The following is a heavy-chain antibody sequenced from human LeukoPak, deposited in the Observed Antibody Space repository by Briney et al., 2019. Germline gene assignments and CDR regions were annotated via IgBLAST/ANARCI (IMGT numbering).Heavy chain of an antibody. CDR1: GYTFTSYD. CDR2: MNPNSGNT. CDR3: SRKGSGSYYRYYYYYYMDV. V-gene: IGHV1-8*03. Sequence: ASVKVSCKASGYTFTSYDINWVRQATGQGLEWMGWMNPNSGNTGYAQKFQGRVTITGNTSISTAYMELSSLRSEDTAVYYCSRKGSGSYYRYYYYYYMDVWGKGTTVTVSS. D-gene: IGHD3-10*01. J-gene: IGHJ6*03.